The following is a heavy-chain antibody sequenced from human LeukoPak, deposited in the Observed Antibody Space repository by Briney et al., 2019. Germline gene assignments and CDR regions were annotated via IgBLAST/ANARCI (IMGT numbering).Heavy chain of an antibody. D-gene: IGHD2-15*01. CDR1: GYSLTSYR. J-gene: IGHJ3*02. Sequence: GESLKISCKSSGYSLTSYRIAWVRQMPGKGLEWMGVIYPDDSDTRYSPSFQGQVTISADKSISTAYLQWSSLEASDTAMYYCARHPLYCSGACIYAFDIWGQGTMVTVSS. CDR2: IYPDDSDT. CDR3: ARHPLYCSGACIYAFDI. V-gene: IGHV5-51*01.